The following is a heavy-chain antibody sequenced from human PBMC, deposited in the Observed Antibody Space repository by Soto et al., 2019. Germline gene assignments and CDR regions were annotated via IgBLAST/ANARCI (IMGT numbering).Heavy chain of an antibody. D-gene: IGHD2-15*01. CDR3: VRRDCSGGSCRYWYFDL. Sequence: PGGSLRLSCAASGFTFSDYYMSWIRQAPGKGLEWVSYISSSGSTIYYADSVKGRFTISRDNAKNSLYLQMNSLRAEDTAVYYCVRRDCSGGSCRYWYFDLWGRGTLVTVSS. J-gene: IGHJ2*01. CDR1: GFTFSDYY. CDR2: ISSSGSTI. V-gene: IGHV3-11*01.